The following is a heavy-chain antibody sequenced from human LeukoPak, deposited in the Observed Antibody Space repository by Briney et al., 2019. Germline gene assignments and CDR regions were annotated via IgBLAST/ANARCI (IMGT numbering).Heavy chain of an antibody. CDR2: MSSDGIKS. Sequence: SGESLSLSCATAGFTISMSGGHWVRQAPGKGLEWVALMSSDGIKSYYAHSVKGRFTDSRDPSKDSVYLQMNSLSADDTGIYYCAKDHAGSGRAFECWGQGTLLTVSS. D-gene: IGHD3-10*01. J-gene: IGHJ4*02. CDR3: AKDHAGSGRAFEC. CDR1: GFTISMSG. V-gene: IGHV3-30*13.